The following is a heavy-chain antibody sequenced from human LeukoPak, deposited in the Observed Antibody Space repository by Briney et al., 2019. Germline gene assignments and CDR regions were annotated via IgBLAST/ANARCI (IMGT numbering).Heavy chain of an antibody. CDR1: GGSISSGSYY. Sequence: SETLSLTCTVSGGSISSGSYYWSWIRQPAGKGLEWIGYIYNSESTSYNPSLKSRVTISLDTSQNQFSLKLSSLTAADTAVYYCARGVVAAAGRTFDFWGQGTLVTVSS. J-gene: IGHJ4*02. CDR2: IYNSEST. D-gene: IGHD6-13*01. V-gene: IGHV4-61*10. CDR3: ARGVVAAAGRTFDF.